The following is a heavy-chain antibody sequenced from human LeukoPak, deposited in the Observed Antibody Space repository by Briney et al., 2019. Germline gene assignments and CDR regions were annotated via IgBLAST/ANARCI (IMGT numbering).Heavy chain of an antibody. CDR1: GYTFTSYY. D-gene: IGHD6-13*01. Sequence: ASVKVSCKASGYTFTSYYMHWVRQAPGQGLEWMGIINPSGGSTSYAQKFQGRVTMTRDTSTSTVYMELSSLRSEGTAVYYCARDPWGSYSSGWYRYWGQGTLVTVSS. CDR3: ARDPWGSYSSGWYRY. J-gene: IGHJ4*02. V-gene: IGHV1-46*01. CDR2: INPSGGST.